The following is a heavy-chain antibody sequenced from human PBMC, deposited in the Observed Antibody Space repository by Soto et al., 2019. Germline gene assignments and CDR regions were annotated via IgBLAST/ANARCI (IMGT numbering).Heavy chain of an antibody. CDR1: GFNFANYA. D-gene: IGHD3-22*01. CDR3: ARSDQYYSDRTGTPYTSGSDYYGLDV. J-gene: IGHJ6*02. CDR2: INVGSGNI. Sequence: ASVKVSCKASGFNFANYAMHWVRQAPGQRLEWMGCINVGSGNIKYSQKLKDRVTITWDTSATTAYMELSSLRSEDTAVYYCARSDQYYSDRTGTPYTSGSDYYGLDVWGHGTMVTVSS. V-gene: IGHV1-3*01.